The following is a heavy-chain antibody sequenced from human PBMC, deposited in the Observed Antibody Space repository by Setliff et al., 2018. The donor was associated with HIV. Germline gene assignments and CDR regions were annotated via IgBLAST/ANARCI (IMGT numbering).Heavy chain of an antibody. CDR1: GHPISSGHY. D-gene: IGHD6-13*01. J-gene: IGHJ3*02. V-gene: IGHV4-38-2*02. CDR2: ARHSGST. Sequence: KPSETLSLTCTVSGHPISSGHYWGWIRQSPEKGLEWIGSARHSGSTFYNPSLKSRVTISVETSRNHFSLNLTSVTAADTAVYFCARSREASPSYSNDWYLFDAFNIWGXXTMVT. CDR3: ARSREASPSYSNDWYLFDAFNI.